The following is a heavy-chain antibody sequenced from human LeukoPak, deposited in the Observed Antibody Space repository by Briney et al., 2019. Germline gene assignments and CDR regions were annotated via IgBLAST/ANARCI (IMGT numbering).Heavy chain of an antibody. CDR3: TRDRSDSSGYCDY. V-gene: IGHV3-33*01. CDR2: IWNDGSNK. D-gene: IGHD3-22*01. Sequence: PGRSLRLSCAASGLTFSSYGMHWVRQAPGKGLEWVAVIWNDGSNKYYVDSVKGRFTISRDNSKSTLYLQMNSLRAEDTAVYYCTRDRSDSSGYCDYWGQGTLVTVSS. J-gene: IGHJ4*02. CDR1: GLTFSSYG.